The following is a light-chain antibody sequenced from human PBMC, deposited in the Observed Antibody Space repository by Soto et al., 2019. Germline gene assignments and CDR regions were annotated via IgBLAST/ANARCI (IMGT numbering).Light chain of an antibody. Sequence: EIVMTQSPATLSVSPGERATLSCRASQSVSTKLAWYQQKPGQAPRLLIYGASTRATGIPARFSGSGSGTEFTLTSSGLQSEDFAVYYCQQYDKWPPYTFGQGTKVDIK. CDR1: QSVSTK. CDR3: QQYDKWPPYT. J-gene: IGKJ2*01. CDR2: GAS. V-gene: IGKV3-15*01.